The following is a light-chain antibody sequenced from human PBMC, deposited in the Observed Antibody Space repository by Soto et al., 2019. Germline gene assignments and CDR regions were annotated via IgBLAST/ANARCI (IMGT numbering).Light chain of an antibody. CDR3: QQSKTFPLT. Sequence: DIQMTQSPSILSASVGDRVTITCRSSQTITNWLTWYQQKPGKAPKVLIYIASRLQSGVPSRFSGRGSGTDFSLTISNLQPEDFATYFCQQSKTFPLTFGGGTKVDIK. V-gene: IGKV1-12*01. CDR2: IAS. CDR1: QTITNW. J-gene: IGKJ4*01.